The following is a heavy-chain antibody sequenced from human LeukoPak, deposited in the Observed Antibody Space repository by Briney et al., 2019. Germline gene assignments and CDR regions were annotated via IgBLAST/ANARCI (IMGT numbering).Heavy chain of an antibody. V-gene: IGHV3-23*01. CDR1: GFTFSSYA. J-gene: IGHJ4*02. D-gene: IGHD3-22*01. Sequence: GGSLRLSCAASGFTFSSYAMSWVRQAPGKGLECVSAISGSGGSTYYAASVKGRFTISRDNSKNTLYLQMNSLRAEDTAVYYCAKDLGGYYDSSGQPYWGQGTLVTVSS. CDR3: AKDLGGYYDSSGQPY. CDR2: ISGSGGST.